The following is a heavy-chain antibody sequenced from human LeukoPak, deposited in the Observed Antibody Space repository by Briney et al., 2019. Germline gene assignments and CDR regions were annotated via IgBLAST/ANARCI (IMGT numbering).Heavy chain of an antibody. CDR2: IIPILGIA. CDR3: ASELQKLGSGWYKDY. CDR1: GGTFSSYA. V-gene: IGHV1-69*04. Sequence: SVKVSCKASGGTFSSYAISWVRQAPGQGLEWMGRIIPILGIANYAQKFQGRFTITADKSTSTAYMELSSLRSEDTAVYYCASELQKLGSGWYKDYWGQGTLVTVSS. J-gene: IGHJ4*02. D-gene: IGHD6-19*01.